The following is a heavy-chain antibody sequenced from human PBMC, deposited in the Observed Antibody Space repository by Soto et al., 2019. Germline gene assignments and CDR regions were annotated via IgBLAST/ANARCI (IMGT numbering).Heavy chain of an antibody. CDR1: GYTFTGYY. CDR3: YWTSGIFDF. CDR2: INPDGGGT. V-gene: IGHV1-2*02. D-gene: IGHD5-12*01. J-gene: IGHJ4*02. Sequence: GASVKVSCKTSGYTFTGYYIHWVRQAPGQGLEWMGWINPDGGGTNYAQKFQGRVTMTRDTSISTAYMDLIRLRSDDTAVYYCYWTSGIFDFWGQGTLVTVSS.